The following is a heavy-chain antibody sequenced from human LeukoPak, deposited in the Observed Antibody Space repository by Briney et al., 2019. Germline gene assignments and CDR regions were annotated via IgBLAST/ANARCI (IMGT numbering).Heavy chain of an antibody. CDR2: IIPIFGTA. CDR1: GYTFTSYG. CDR3: ASGKITIFGVATRLNWFDP. V-gene: IGHV1-69*13. Sequence: ASVKVSCKASGYTFTSYGISWVRQAPGQGLEWMGGIIPIFGTANYAQKFQGRVTITADESTSTAYMELSSLRSEDTAVYYCASGKITIFGVATRLNWFDPWGQGTLVTVSS. D-gene: IGHD3-3*01. J-gene: IGHJ5*02.